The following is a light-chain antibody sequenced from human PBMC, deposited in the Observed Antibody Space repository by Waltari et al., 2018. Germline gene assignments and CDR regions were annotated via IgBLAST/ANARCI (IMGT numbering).Light chain of an antibody. Sequence: QSALTQPASVSGSPGQSITISCTGTSSDVGAYNYVSWYQQPPGKAPKLMIYDVSHRPSGVSNRFSGSKSGNTASLTISGLQAEDEADYYCSSYTTTNTLVFGTGTKVTVL. CDR1: SSDVGAYNY. V-gene: IGLV2-14*03. CDR3: SSYTTTNTLV. J-gene: IGLJ1*01. CDR2: DVS.